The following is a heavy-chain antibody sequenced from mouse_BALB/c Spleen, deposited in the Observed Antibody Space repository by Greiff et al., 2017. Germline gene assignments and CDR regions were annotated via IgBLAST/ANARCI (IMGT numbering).Heavy chain of an antibody. Sequence: DVQLLESGPGLVKPSQSLSLTCTVTGYSITSDYAWNWIRQFPGNKLEWMGYISYSGSTSYNPSLKSRISITRDTSKNQFFLQLNSVTTEDTATYYCARGGYGNCYFDYWGQGTTLTVSS. CDR2: ISYSGST. V-gene: IGHV3-2*02. CDR1: GYSITSDYA. CDR3: ARGGYGNCYFDY. D-gene: IGHD2-1*01. J-gene: IGHJ2*01.